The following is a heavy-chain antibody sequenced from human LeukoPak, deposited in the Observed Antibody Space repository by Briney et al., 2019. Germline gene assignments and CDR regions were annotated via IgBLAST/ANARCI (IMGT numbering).Heavy chain of an antibody. CDR1: GFTFSSYS. D-gene: IGHD6-19*01. Sequence: GGSLRLSCAASGFTFSSYSMNWVRQAPGKGLEWVSGISVSGSTYYADSVKGRFTLSRDSSRNTLYLQMNSLRVDDTAVYYCAGDTHSSSWYDHWGQGTLVTVSS. J-gene: IGHJ5*02. V-gene: IGHV3-53*01. CDR2: ISVSGST. CDR3: AGDTHSSSWYDH.